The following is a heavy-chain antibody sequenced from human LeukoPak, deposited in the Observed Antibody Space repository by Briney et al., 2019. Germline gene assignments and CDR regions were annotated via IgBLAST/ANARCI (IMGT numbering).Heavy chain of an antibody. CDR3: ARHFYGSGTYYHFDY. Sequence: ASVKVSCKASGYSFPSYGISWVRQAPGQGPEWMGWISPYNDNTNYAQKLQGRATLTTDTSTSTAYMELRSLRPDDTAVYYCARHFYGSGTYYHFDYWGQGTLVIVSS. J-gene: IGHJ4*02. D-gene: IGHD3-10*01. CDR2: ISPYNDNT. CDR1: GYSFPSYG. V-gene: IGHV1-18*01.